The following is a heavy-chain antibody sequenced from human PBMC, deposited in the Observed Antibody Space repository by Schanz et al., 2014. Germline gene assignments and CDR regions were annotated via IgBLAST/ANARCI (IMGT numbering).Heavy chain of an antibody. CDR1: GGSISSYY. V-gene: IGHV4-59*01. Sequence: QVQLQESGPGLVKPSESLSLTCTVSGGSISSYYWSWIRQPPGKGLEWIGYIYYTASTNYNPSLRSRVTISADTSENQFSLKLTSVTAADSAVYFCTRGNALDVWGQGTTVTVSS. J-gene: IGHJ6*02. CDR2: IYYTAST. CDR3: TRGNALDV. D-gene: IGHD1-1*01.